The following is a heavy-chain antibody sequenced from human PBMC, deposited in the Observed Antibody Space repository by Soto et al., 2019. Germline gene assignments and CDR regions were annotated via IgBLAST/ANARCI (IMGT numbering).Heavy chain of an antibody. CDR3: ARLEGSGSYYHRHFDY. V-gene: IGHV4-59*08. CDR1: GASISGYH. CDR2: ISYSGAT. J-gene: IGHJ4*02. D-gene: IGHD3-10*01. Sequence: SETLSLTCTVSGASISGYHWSWIRQFPGKGLECLGYISYSGATNYNPSLKSRVTMSIDTSKNQFSLQLSSVTAADTAVYYCARLEGSGSYYHRHFDYWGQGTLVTVSS.